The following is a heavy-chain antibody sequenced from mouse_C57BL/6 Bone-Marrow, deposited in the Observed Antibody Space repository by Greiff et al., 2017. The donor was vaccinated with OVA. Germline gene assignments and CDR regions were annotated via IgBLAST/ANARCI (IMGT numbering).Heavy chain of an antibody. CDR1: GYTFTSYW. D-gene: IGHD2-2*01. J-gene: IGHJ1*03. CDR3: ASDLLWLRRGYWYFDV. Sequence: VQLQQPGAELVKPGASVKLSCKASGYTFTSYWMQWVKQRPGQGLEWIGEIDPSDSYTNYNQKFKGKATLTVDTSSSTAYMQLSSLTSEDSAVYYCASDLLWLRRGYWYFDVWGTGTTVTVSS. V-gene: IGHV1-50*01. CDR2: IDPSDSYT.